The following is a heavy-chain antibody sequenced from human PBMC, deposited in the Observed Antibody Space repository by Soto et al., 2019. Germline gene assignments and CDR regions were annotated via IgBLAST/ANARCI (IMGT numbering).Heavy chain of an antibody. D-gene: IGHD5-18*01. Sequence: GGSLRLSCAGSGFSFSDYYMFWFRQAPGKGLEWVSYISIRSNVIYYADSAKGRFTISRDNAQNLLFLQMNSLRAEDTAVYYCARPQPSGYIYGFPYWGQGTLVTVSS. CDR3: ARPQPSGYIYGFPY. CDR1: GFSFSDYY. J-gene: IGHJ4*02. CDR2: ISIRSNVI. V-gene: IGHV3-11*01.